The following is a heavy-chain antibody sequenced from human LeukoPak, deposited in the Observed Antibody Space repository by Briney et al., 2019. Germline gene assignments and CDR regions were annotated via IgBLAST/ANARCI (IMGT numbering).Heavy chain of an antibody. J-gene: IGHJ4*02. CDR3: ATAPRFYDYVWGSYQEFDY. CDR2: ISSSSSYI. V-gene: IGHV3-21*01. CDR1: GFTFSSYS. D-gene: IGHD3-16*01. Sequence: GGSLRLSCAASGFTFSSYSMNWVRQAPGKGLEWVSSISSSSSYIYYADSVKGRFTISRDNAENSLYLQMNSLRAEDTAVYYCATAPRFYDYVWGSYQEFDYWGQGTLVTVSS.